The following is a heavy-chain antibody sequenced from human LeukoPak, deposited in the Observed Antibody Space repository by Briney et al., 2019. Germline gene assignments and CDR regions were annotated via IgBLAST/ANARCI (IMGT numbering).Heavy chain of an antibody. J-gene: IGHJ6*04. D-gene: IGHD6-25*01. Sequence: SETLCLTCTVSGGSISSYYWGWIRQPPGKGLEWIGSIVYTGRTYYNPSLKSRVTISVDTSKNQFSLKLSSVTAADTAVYYCARGRGNYYDYGMDVWRGGPGVTVSS. V-gene: IGHV4-39*01. CDR2: IVYTGRT. CDR3: ARGRGNYYDYGMDV. CDR1: GGSISSYY.